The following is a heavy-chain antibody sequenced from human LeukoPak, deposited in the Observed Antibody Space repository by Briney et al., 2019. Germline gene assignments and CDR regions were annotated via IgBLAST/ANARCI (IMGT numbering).Heavy chain of an antibody. V-gene: IGHV1-18*01. CDR2: ISAYNGNT. Sequence: GASVKVSCKASGYTFTSYGISWVRQAPGQGLEWMGWISAYNGNTNYAQKLQGRVTMTTDTSTSTAYMELRSLRSDDTAVYYCARDQQWLVHDYFDYWGQGTLVSVSS. CDR1: GYTFTSYG. CDR3: ARDQQWLVHDYFDY. D-gene: IGHD6-19*01. J-gene: IGHJ4*02.